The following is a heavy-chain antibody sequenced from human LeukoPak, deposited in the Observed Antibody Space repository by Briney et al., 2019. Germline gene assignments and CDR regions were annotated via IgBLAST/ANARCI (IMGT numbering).Heavy chain of an antibody. CDR1: GYTFTAYY. CDR3: ARRLTGVDY. CDR2: INPNSGGT. V-gene: IGHV1-2*02. J-gene: IGHJ4*02. Sequence: ASVKVSCKASGYTFTAYYMNWVRQAPGQGLGWMGWINPNSGGTNYAQKFQGRVTMTRDTSISTVYMELNSLRSDDTAVYYCARRLTGVDYWGQGTQATVSS. D-gene: IGHD7-27*01.